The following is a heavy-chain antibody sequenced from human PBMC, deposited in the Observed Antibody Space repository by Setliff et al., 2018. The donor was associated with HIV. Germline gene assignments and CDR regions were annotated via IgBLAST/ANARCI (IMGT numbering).Heavy chain of an antibody. CDR2: IYTSGST. J-gene: IGHJ3*02. D-gene: IGHD7-27*01. CDR3: ARGDRANWGLAFDI. CDR1: GGSIRSDSQY. Sequence: SETLSLTCSVSGGSIRSDSQYWTWFRQPAGKGLEWIGHIYTSGSTNYNPSLKSRVTISLDTSNKQFSLQLSSVTAADTAVYYCARGDRANWGLAFDIWGQGTMVTVSS. V-gene: IGHV4-61*09.